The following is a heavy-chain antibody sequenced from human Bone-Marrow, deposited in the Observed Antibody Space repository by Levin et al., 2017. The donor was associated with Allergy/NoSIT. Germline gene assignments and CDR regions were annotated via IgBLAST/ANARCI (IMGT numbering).Heavy chain of an antibody. CDR1: GFTFSSYS. D-gene: IGHD2-15*01. J-gene: IGHJ6*03. V-gene: IGHV3-21*01. CDR3: AREVGGVVVVAATPSQMGYDYYMDV. CDR2: ISSSSSYI. Sequence: GESLKISCAASGFTFSSYSMNWVRQAPGKGLEWVSSISSSSSYIYYADSVKGRFTISRDNAKNSLYLQMNSLRAEDTAVYYCAREVGGVVVVAATPSQMGYDYYMDVWGKGTTVTVSS.